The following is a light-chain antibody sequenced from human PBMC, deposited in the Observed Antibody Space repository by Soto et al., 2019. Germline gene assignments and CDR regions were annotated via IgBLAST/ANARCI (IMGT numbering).Light chain of an antibody. CDR2: AAT. Sequence: DIQMTESPSSLSASVGGRVTITGRASQSIDSYLNWYQQKLGKVPKFMIFAATSLQSGVPSRFSGSGSGTDFSLTISSLKPEDFATYYCQQSYSTPLTFGGGTKVDIK. V-gene: IGKV1-39*01. CDR1: QSIDSY. CDR3: QQSYSTPLT. J-gene: IGKJ4*01.